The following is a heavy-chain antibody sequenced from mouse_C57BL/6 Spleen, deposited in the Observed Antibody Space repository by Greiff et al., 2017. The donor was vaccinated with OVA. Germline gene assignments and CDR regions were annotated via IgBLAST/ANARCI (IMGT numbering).Heavy chain of an antibody. CDR2: IYPGDGDT. CDR1: GYAFSSSW. CDR3: AREEPANFDY. V-gene: IGHV1-82*01. J-gene: IGHJ2*01. Sequence: VQLQQSGPELVKPGASVKISCKASGYAFSSSWMNWVKQRPGQGLEWIGRIYPGDGDTNYNGKFKGKATLTADKSSSTAYMQLSSLTSEDSAVYFCAREEPANFDYWGQGTTLTVSS.